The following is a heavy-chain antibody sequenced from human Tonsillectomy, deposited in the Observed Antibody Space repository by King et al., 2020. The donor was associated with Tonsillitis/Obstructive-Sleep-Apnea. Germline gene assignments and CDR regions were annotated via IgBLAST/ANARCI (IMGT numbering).Heavy chain of an antibody. Sequence: VQLVESGGGVVQPGRSLRLSCAASGFTFSSYAMHWVRQAPGKGLEWVAVISYDGSNKYYADSVKGRFTISRDNSKNTLYLQMNSLRAEDTAVYYCARGDTAMATGGFDYWGQGTLVTVSS. V-gene: IGHV3-30*04. D-gene: IGHD5-18*01. J-gene: IGHJ4*02. CDR1: GFTFSSYA. CDR3: ARGDTAMATGGFDY. CDR2: ISYDGSNK.